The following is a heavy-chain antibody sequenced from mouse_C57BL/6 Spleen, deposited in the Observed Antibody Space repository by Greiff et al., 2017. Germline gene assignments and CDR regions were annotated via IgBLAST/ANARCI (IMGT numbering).Heavy chain of an antibody. V-gene: IGHV1-55*01. J-gene: IGHJ1*03. CDR3: ARSEDYGSSYWYFDV. CDR2: IYPGSGST. Sequence: VQLQQPGAELVKPGASVKMSCKASGYTFTSYWITWVKQRPGQGLEWIGDIYPGSGSTNYNEKFKSKATLTVDTSSSTAYMQLSSLTSEDSAVYYCARSEDYGSSYWYFDVWGTGTTVTVSS. CDR1: GYTFTSYW. D-gene: IGHD1-1*01.